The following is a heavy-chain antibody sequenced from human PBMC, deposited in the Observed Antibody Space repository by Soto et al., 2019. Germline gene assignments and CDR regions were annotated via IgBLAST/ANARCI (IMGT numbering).Heavy chain of an antibody. CDR1: GFLFSTYW. V-gene: IGHV3-74*01. J-gene: IGHJ4*02. CDR3: AIGGGDYTYFDF. CDR2: IKSDGSST. D-gene: IGHD3-3*01. Sequence: EVQLVESGGGLVQPGGSLRLSCEASGFLFSTYWMFWVRQAPRKGLLWVSRIKSDGSSTSYADSVKRRFTISRNNAKNTLYLHMTSLGAEDTAVYYCAIGGGDYTYFDFWGQGILVTVSS.